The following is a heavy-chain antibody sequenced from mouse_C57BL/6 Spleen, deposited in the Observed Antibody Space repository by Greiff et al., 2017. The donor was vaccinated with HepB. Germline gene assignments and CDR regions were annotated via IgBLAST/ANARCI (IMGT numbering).Heavy chain of an antibody. CDR3: AREGSYYYDFDY. D-gene: IGHD1-1*01. CDR1: GYTFTSYW. Sequence: QVQLQQSGAELVKPGASVKLSCKASGYTFTSYWMHWVKQRPGQGLEWIGMIHPNSGSTNYNEKFKSKATLTVDKSSSTAYMQLSSLTSEDSAVYYCAREGSYYYDFDYWGQGTTLTVSS. CDR2: IHPNSGST. V-gene: IGHV1-64*01. J-gene: IGHJ2*01.